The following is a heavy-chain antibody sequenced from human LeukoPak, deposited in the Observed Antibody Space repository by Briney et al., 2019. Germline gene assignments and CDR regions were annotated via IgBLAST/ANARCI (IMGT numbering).Heavy chain of an antibody. CDR1: GFTFSSFD. CDR3: ARGPRRGKYYYMDV. J-gene: IGHJ6*03. D-gene: IGHD1-1*01. CDR2: IGTASDT. Sequence: GGSLRLSYAASGFTFSSFDMHWVRQPTGQGLEWVSTIGTASDTYYPGSVEGRFTLSRDNAKNSLYLQMNSLTAGDTAVYYCARGPRRGKYYYMDVRGKGTTVTVYS. V-gene: IGHV3-13*01.